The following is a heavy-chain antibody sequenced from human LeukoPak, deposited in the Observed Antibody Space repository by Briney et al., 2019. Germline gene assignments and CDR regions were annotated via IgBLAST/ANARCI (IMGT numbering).Heavy chain of an antibody. J-gene: IGHJ4*02. V-gene: IGHV3-23*01. CDR3: ASDSSWYRGVDY. CDR2: ISGSGGST. D-gene: IGHD6-13*01. CDR1: GFTFSSYA. Sequence: GGSLRLSCAASGFTFSSYAMSWVRQAPGKGLEWVSGISGSGGSTYYADSVKGRFTISRDNSKNTLYLQMNSLRAEDTAVYYCASDSSWYRGVDYWGQGTLVTVSS.